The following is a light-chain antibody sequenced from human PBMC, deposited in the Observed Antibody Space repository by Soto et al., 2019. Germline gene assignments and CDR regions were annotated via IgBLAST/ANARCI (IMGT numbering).Light chain of an antibody. V-gene: IGLV2-14*01. CDR1: SSDVGGYNS. Sequence: QSALTQPASVSGSPGQSITISCTGTSSDVGGYNSVSWYQQHPGKAPKLMIYEVSNRPSGVSNRFSGSKSGNTASLTISGLQAEDEADYYCSSYTSNNTVFGGGTKLTVL. CDR3: SSYTSNNTV. J-gene: IGLJ2*01. CDR2: EVS.